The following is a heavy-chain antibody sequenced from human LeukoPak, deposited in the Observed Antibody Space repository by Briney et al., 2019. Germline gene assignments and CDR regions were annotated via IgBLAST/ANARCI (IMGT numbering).Heavy chain of an antibody. CDR2: ISWNSGSI. CDR1: GFTFDDYA. CDR3: AKDKDSSGYYFFDY. Sequence: GGSLRLSCAASGFTFDDYAMHWVRQAPGKGLEWVSGISWNSGSIGYADSEKGRFTISRDNAKNSLYLQMNSLRAEDTALYYCAKDKDSSGYYFFDYWGQGTLVTVSS. V-gene: IGHV3-9*01. J-gene: IGHJ4*02. D-gene: IGHD3-22*01.